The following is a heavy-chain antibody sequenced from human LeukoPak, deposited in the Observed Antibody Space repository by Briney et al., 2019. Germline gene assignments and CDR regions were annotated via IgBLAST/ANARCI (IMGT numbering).Heavy chain of an antibody. Sequence: SETLSLTCAVYGGSFSGYYWSWIRQPPGKGLEWIGYIYYSGSTNYNPSLKSRVTISVDTSKNQFSLKLSSVTAADTAVYYCARSYGDYANWFDPWGQGTLVTVSS. CDR3: ARSYGDYANWFDP. CDR1: GGSFSGYY. CDR2: IYYSGST. D-gene: IGHD4-17*01. V-gene: IGHV4-59*01. J-gene: IGHJ5*02.